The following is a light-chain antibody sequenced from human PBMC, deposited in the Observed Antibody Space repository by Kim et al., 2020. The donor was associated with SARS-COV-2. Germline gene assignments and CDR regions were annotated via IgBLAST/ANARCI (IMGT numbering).Light chain of an antibody. Sequence: DIVMTQSPDSLPVSLGERATINCKSSQSVLFSSNNQNCLAWYQQKPGQPPKLLIYWASTRESGVPDRFSGSGSGTDFTLTISSLQAEDVAVYYCQQYYTTPHTFGGGTKLAI. CDR2: WAS. V-gene: IGKV4-1*01. CDR1: QSVLFSSNNQNC. J-gene: IGKJ4*01. CDR3: QQYYTTPHT.